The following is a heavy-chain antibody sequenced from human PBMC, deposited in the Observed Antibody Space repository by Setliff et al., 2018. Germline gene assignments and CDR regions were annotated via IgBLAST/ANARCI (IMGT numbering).Heavy chain of an antibody. CDR3: ARVSGFLYMDA. D-gene: IGHD3-3*01. V-gene: IGHV4-61*09. CDR1: DDSISSRRYY. Sequence: SETLSLTCSVSDDSISSRRYYWGWFRQPAGKGLERLGQIYTSWSTNYNPSLKGRATLSIDASKRQFSLKLTSVTAADTAVYYCARVSGFLYMDAWGKGTTVTVSS. J-gene: IGHJ6*03. CDR2: IYTSWST.